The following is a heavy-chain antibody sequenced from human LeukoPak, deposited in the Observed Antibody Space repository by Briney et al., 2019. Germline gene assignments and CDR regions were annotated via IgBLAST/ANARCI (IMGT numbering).Heavy chain of an antibody. CDR2: ISAYNGNT. Sequence: ASVKVSCKASGYTFTSYAITWVRQAPGQGLEWMGWISAYNGNTNYAQNLQGRVTMTTDTSTSTAYMELRSLRSDDTAVYYCARRQFITSDFDYWGQGTLVTVSS. V-gene: IGHV1-18*01. J-gene: IGHJ4*02. D-gene: IGHD3-10*01. CDR1: GYTFTSYA. CDR3: ARRQFITSDFDY.